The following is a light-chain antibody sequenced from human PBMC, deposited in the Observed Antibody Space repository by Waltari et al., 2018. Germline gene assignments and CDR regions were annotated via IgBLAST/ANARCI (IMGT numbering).Light chain of an antibody. Sequence: ELVMTQSPATLSVSPGERATLSCRASQSVSSNLAWYQQKPGQAPRLLIYGASTRATGIPARFSGSGSGTEFTLTISSMQSEDFAVYYCQQYNNWPRVTFGQGTKVEIK. CDR1: QSVSSN. CDR2: GAS. V-gene: IGKV3-15*01. J-gene: IGKJ1*01. CDR3: QQYNNWPRVT.